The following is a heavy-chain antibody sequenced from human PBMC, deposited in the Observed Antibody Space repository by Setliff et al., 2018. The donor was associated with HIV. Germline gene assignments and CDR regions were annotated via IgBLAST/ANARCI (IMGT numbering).Heavy chain of an antibody. CDR2: INPNSGTA. Sequence: ASVKVSCKASGYTFTGYYIHWVRQAPGQGLEWMGRINPNSGTANYAQKFQGRVTITADESTSTAYMELSSLRSEDTAVYYCARPGRSGVFDYWGQGTLVTVSS. J-gene: IGHJ4*02. D-gene: IGHD1-26*01. CDR1: GYTFTGYY. CDR3: ARPGRSGVFDY. V-gene: IGHV1-69*13.